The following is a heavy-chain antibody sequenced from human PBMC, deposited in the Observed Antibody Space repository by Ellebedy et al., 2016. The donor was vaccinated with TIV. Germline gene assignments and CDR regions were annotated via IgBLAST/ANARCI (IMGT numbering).Heavy chain of an antibody. D-gene: IGHD6-19*01. J-gene: IGHJ4*02. Sequence: GESLKISCAASGFTVSSNYMSWVRQAPGKGLEWVSVIYSGGSTYYANSVKGRFIISRDNSKNTRYLQMNRLRAGDTAVYYCAREGYSSGWLNYWGQGTLVTVSS. CDR2: IYSGGST. V-gene: IGHV3-66*01. CDR1: GFTVSSNY. CDR3: AREGYSSGWLNY.